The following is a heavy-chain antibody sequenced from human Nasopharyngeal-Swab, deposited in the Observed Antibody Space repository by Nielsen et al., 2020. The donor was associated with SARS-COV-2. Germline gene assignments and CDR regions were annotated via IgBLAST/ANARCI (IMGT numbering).Heavy chain of an antibody. J-gene: IGHJ4*02. CDR1: GYTFTGYY. D-gene: IGHD6-13*01. V-gene: IGHV1-2*02. Sequence: ASVKVFCKASGYTFTGYYMHWVRQAPGQGLEWMGWINPNSGGTNYAQKFQGRVTMTRDTSISTAYMELSRLRSDDTAVYYCARESIAAAGRDFDYWGQGTLVTVSS. CDR3: ARESIAAAGRDFDY. CDR2: INPNSGGT.